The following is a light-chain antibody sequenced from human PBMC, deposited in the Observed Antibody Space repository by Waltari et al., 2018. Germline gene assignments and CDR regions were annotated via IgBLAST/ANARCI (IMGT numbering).Light chain of an antibody. V-gene: IGLV1-51*01. CDR1: TSNIGANY. CDR2: DNN. J-gene: IGLJ3*02. CDR3: GTRDSTLNGVV. Sequence: QSVLTQPPSVSAAPGQRVTIPCPGSTSNIGANYVSWYQQLPGSAPKLLRYDNNERPSGIPDRFSGSKSGTSATLDIAGLQTADEADYYCGTRDSTLNGVVFGGGTKLTVL.